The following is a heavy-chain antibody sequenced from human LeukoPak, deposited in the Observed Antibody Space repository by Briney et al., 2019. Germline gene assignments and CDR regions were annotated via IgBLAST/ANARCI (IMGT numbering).Heavy chain of an antibody. D-gene: IGHD3-10*01. V-gene: IGHV4-31*03. J-gene: IGHJ3*02. CDR2: IYYSGST. CDR3: AREVLIYYYGSGTNPGAFDI. CDR1: GGSISSGGYY. Sequence: SETLSLTCTVSGGSISSGGYYWSWIRQHPGKGLEWIGYIYYSGSTYYNPSLKSRVTISVDTSKNQFSLKLSSVTAADTAVYYCAREVLIYYYGSGTNPGAFDIWGQGTMVTVSS.